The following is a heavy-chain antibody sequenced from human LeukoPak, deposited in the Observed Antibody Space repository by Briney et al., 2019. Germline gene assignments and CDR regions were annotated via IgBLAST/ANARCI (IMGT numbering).Heavy chain of an antibody. Sequence: SETLSLTCTVSGGSISSYYWSWIRQPPGKGLEWIGYIYYSGSTNYNPSLKSRVTISVDTSKNQFSLKLSSVTAADTAVYYCARVREVGSWYFDYWGQGTLVTVSS. V-gene: IGHV4-59*01. CDR3: ARVREVGSWYFDY. CDR2: IYYSGST. CDR1: GGSISSYY. D-gene: IGHD6-13*01. J-gene: IGHJ4*02.